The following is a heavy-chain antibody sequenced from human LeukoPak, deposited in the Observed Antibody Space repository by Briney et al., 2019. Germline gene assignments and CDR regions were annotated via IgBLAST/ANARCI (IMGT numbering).Heavy chain of an antibody. CDR3: ARGYNGYFYY. V-gene: IGHV4-4*07. Sequence: SETLSLTCTVSGGSISSYYWNWIRQPAGKGLEWIGRIYNSGTTNYNPSLKSRVTMSVDTSDNHFSLKLTSVTAADTAVYYCARGYNGYFYYWGQGTLVTVSS. CDR2: IYNSGTT. CDR1: GGSISSYY. J-gene: IGHJ4*02. D-gene: IGHD1-1*01.